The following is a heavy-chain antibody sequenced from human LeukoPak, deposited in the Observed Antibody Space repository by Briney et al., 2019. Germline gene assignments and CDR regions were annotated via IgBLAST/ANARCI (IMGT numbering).Heavy chain of an antibody. CDR2: ISAYNGNT. CDR1: GYTFTSYG. Sequence: GASVKVSCKASGYTFTSYGISWVRQAPGQGLEWMGWISAYNGNTNYAQKLQGRVTMTRDTSISTAYMELSRLRSDDTAVYYCARDPNYYYDSSGYYDYYYYMDVWGKGTTVTVSS. J-gene: IGHJ6*03. D-gene: IGHD3-22*01. CDR3: ARDPNYYYDSSGYYDYYYYMDV. V-gene: IGHV1-18*01.